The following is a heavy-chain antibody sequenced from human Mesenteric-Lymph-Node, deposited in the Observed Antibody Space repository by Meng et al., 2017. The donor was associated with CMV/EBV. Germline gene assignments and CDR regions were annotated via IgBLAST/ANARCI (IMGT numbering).Heavy chain of an antibody. V-gene: IGHV4-59*01. D-gene: IGHD4-23*01. Sequence: GSLRLSCTVSGGSISSYYWSWIRQPPGKGLEWIGYIYYSGSTNYNPSLKSRVTISVDTSKNQFSLKLSSVTAADTAVYYCARIYGGNSDWFDPWGQGTLVTVSS. CDR1: GGSISSYY. CDR2: IYYSGST. CDR3: ARIYGGNSDWFDP. J-gene: IGHJ5*02.